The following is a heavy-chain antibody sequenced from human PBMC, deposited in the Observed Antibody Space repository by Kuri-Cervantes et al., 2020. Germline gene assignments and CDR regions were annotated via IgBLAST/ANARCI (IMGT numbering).Heavy chain of an antibody. J-gene: IGHJ3*02. V-gene: IGHV3-30*02. CDR2: IWYDGSNK. CDR3: ANYDFWSGPDAFDI. D-gene: IGHD3-3*01. Sequence: AGSLRLSSAASGFTFSSYGMHWVRQAPGKGLEWGAVIWYDGSNKYYADSVKGRFTISRDNSKNTLYLQMNSRRAEDTAVYYCANYDFWSGPDAFDIWGQGTMVTVSS. CDR1: GFTFSSYG.